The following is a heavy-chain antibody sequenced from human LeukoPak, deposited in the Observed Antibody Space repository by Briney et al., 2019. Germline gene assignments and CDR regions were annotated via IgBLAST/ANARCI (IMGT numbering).Heavy chain of an antibody. V-gene: IGHV3-7*01. CDR1: GFTFSSYW. CDR3: ARGSGSWYNMNY. J-gene: IGHJ4*02. CDR2: INQDGSEK. D-gene: IGHD6-13*01. Sequence: PGGSLRLSCAASGFTFSSYWMSWVRQAPGKGLEWVANINQDGSEKYYVDSVKGRFTISRDNAKNSLYLQMNGLRAEDTAVYYCARGSGSWYNMNYWGQGTLVTVSS.